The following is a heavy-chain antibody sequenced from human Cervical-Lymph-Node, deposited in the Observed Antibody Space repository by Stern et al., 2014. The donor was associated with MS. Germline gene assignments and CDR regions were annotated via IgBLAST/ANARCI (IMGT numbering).Heavy chain of an antibody. Sequence: HLRESGPGLVKPSETLSLTCTVSGGAVSDYYWTWIRQRPGKGLEWIGYISDTGTTNYNPSLHSRVTITLDTSQNQVSLRLRSVTAADTAVYYCARDPSTTASDWFFDLWGRGSLVTVSS. CDR3: ARDPSTTASDWFFDL. V-gene: IGHV4-59*02. D-gene: IGHD2-21*02. CDR1: GGAVSDYY. J-gene: IGHJ2*01. CDR2: ISDTGTT.